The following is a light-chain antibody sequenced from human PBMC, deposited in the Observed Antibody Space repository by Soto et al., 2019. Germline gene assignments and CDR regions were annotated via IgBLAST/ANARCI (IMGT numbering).Light chain of an antibody. J-gene: IGLJ2*01. CDR1: SXDXGSNP. CDR2: RDN. Sequence: QSVLTQPPSASGTPGQRVXIXXXGXSXDXGSNPVNWYLHLPGAAPKLLIYRDNQRPSGVPDRFSGSKSGTSASLTISGLQSEDEADYFCSAWDDNIYGPVFGGGTKLTVL. V-gene: IGLV1-44*01. CDR3: SAWDDNIYGPV.